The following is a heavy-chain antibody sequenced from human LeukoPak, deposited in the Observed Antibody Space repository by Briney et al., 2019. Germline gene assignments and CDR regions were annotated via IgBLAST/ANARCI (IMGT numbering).Heavy chain of an antibody. D-gene: IGHD1-26*01. V-gene: IGHV3-23*01. CDR3: AKDFAVVGATDY. J-gene: IGHJ4*02. CDR2: ISASGDVT. CDR1: GFTFSKFP. Sequence: PGGSLRLSCAASGFTFSKFPMGWVRQAPGRGLEWVSAISASGDVTFYADSLRGRFTISRDNSKSTLYLQMNSLRAEDTAVYYCAKDFAVVGATDYWGQGTLVTVSS.